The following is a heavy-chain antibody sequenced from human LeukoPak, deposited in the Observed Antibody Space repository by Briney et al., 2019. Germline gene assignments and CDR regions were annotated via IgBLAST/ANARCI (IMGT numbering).Heavy chain of an antibody. Sequence: APVKVSCKASGYTFTSYGISWVRQAPGQGLEWMGWISAYNGNTNYAQKLQGRVTMTTDTSTSTAYMELRSLRSDDTAVYYCARDHSSGWYVGGYFDYWGQGTLVTVSS. J-gene: IGHJ4*02. CDR1: GYTFTSYG. CDR3: ARDHSSGWYVGGYFDY. V-gene: IGHV1-18*01. CDR2: ISAYNGNT. D-gene: IGHD6-19*01.